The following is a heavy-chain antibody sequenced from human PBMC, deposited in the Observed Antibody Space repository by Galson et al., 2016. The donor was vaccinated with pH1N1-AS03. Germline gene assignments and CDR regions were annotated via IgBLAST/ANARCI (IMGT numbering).Heavy chain of an antibody. V-gene: IGHV2-5*02. CDR2: IYWADDK. CDR1: GFSLSSRAVA. CDR3: TRSRYYNTNLYYFDY. Sequence: PALVKPTQTLTLTCTFSGFSLSSRAVAVGWVRQPPGKALEWLALIYWADDKRYTPSLKNRLAITKDTSKNLVVLTLTDMDPVDTATYFCTRSRYYNTNLYYFDYWGQGTLVTVSS. J-gene: IGHJ4*02. D-gene: IGHD2/OR15-2a*01.